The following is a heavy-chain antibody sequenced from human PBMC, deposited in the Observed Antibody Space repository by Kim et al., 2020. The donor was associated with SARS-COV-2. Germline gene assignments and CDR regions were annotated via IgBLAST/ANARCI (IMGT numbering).Heavy chain of an antibody. CDR1: GFTFNTYA. CDR2: ISRSGGDT. CDR3: AKDMALAAAGTD. D-gene: IGHD6-13*01. V-gene: IGHV3-23*01. J-gene: IGHJ4*02. Sequence: GGSLRLSCAASGFTFNTYAMSWVRQAPGKGLEWVSGISRSGGDTYDYPDSVKGRFSISRDNSKNTLYLQMNSLRAEDTAIYYCAKDMALAAAGTDWGQGT.